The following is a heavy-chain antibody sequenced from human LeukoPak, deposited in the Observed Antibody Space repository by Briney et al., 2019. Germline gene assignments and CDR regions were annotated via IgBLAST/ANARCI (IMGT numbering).Heavy chain of an antibody. Sequence: GGSLRLSCAASGFTFSSYWMHWLRQAAVKGLVWVSRINSDGSSTTYADSVKGRFTISRHNAKNTLYLQMNRLRAEDTVVYYCAKVGVYDFHMDVWGKGTTVSVSS. CDR3: AKVGVYDFHMDV. CDR2: INSDGSST. D-gene: IGHD3-3*01. CDR1: GFTFSSYW. J-gene: IGHJ6*03. V-gene: IGHV3-74*01.